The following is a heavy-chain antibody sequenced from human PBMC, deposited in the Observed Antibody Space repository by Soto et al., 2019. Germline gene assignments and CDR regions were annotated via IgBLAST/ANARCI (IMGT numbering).Heavy chain of an antibody. Sequence: SETLSLTCAVSGGSISSYYWSWIRQPPGKGLEWIGYIYYGGSTNYNPSLKSRVTISVDTSKNQFYLKLSSVTAADTAGYYCARVRGSSEGGSWFDPWGKGTLVTVSS. CDR1: GGSISSYY. CDR3: ARVRGSSEGGSWFDP. CDR2: IYYGGST. J-gene: IGHJ5*02. D-gene: IGHD6-6*01. V-gene: IGHV4-59*01.